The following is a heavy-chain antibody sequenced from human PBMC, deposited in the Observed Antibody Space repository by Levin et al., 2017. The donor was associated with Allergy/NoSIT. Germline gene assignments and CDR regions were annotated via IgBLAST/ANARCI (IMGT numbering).Heavy chain of an antibody. CDR2: ISYDGSNK. V-gene: IGHV3-30*18. CDR3: AKSITAFDI. J-gene: IGHJ3*02. CDR1: GFTFSSYG. Sequence: PGGSLRLSCAASGFTFSSYGMHWVRQAPGKGLEWVAVISYDGSNKYYVDSVKGRFTISRDNSKNTLYLQMNSLRAEDTAVYYCAKSITAFDIWGQGTMVTVSS.